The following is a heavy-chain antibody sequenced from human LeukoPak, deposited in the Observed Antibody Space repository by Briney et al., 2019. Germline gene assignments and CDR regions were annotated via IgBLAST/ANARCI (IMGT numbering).Heavy chain of an antibody. Sequence: GGSLRPSCAASGFTFSTYGMNWVRQAPGKGLVWVSRINSDGSSTSYADSVKGRFTISRDNAKNTLYLQMNSLRAEDTAVYYCAHISIAAAGGDYWGQGTLVTVSS. V-gene: IGHV3-74*01. CDR1: GFTFSTYG. CDR3: AHISIAAAGGDY. D-gene: IGHD6-13*01. CDR2: INSDGSST. J-gene: IGHJ4*02.